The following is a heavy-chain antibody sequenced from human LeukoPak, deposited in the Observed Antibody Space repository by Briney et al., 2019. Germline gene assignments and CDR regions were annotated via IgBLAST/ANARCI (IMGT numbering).Heavy chain of an antibody. Sequence: EGSLRLSCAASGFTFDDSVMSWVRQAPGKGLEWVANIKQDGSEKYYVDSVKGRFTISRDNAKNSLYLQMNSLRVEDTAMYYCARSSWHDYWGQGTLVTVSS. D-gene: IGHD2-15*01. CDR2: IKQDGSEK. J-gene: IGHJ4*02. CDR3: ARSSWHDY. V-gene: IGHV3-7*01. CDR1: GFTFDDSV.